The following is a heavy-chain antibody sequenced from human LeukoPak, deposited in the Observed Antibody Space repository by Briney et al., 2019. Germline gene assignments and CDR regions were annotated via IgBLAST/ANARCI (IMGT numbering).Heavy chain of an antibody. CDR1: GFTFSSYA. CDR2: ISGTGDTT. Sequence: GGSLRLSCAASGFTFSSYAMSWVRQAPGKGLEWVSGISGTGDTTYYAGSVKGRFTISRDNSKNTLFLQMNSLRPDDTAVYYCAKRGHYSINWYHYFDYWGQGTLVTVSS. J-gene: IGHJ4*02. CDR3: AKRGHYSINWYHYFDY. V-gene: IGHV3-23*01. D-gene: IGHD6-13*01.